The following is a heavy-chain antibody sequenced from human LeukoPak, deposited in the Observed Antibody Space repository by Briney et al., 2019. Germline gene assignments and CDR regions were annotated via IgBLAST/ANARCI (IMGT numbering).Heavy chain of an antibody. CDR2: ISGSGGST. CDR3: AKDSSWYGGGYYYYMDV. V-gene: IGHV3-23*01. D-gene: IGHD6-13*01. J-gene: IGHJ6*03. Sequence: PGGSLRLSCAASGFTFSSYAMSWVRQAPGKGLEWVSAISGSGGSTYYADSVKGRFTIFRGNSKNTLYLQMNSLRAEDTAVYYCAKDSSWYGGGYYYYMDVWGKGTTVTVSS. CDR1: GFTFSSYA.